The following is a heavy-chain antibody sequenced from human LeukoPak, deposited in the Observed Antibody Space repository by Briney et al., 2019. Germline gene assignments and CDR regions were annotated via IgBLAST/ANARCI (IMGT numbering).Heavy chain of an antibody. D-gene: IGHD1-26*01. V-gene: IGHV3-64*01. CDR2: ISSNGGST. CDR1: GFTFSRYS. CDR3: ARVSKVVGATTYYFDY. Sequence: GGSLRLSCAASGFTFSRYSMHWVRQAPGKGLEYVSAISSNGGSTYYANSVKGRFTISRDNSKNTLYLQMGSLRAEDMAVYYCARVSKVVGATTYYFDYWGQGTLVTVSS. J-gene: IGHJ4*02.